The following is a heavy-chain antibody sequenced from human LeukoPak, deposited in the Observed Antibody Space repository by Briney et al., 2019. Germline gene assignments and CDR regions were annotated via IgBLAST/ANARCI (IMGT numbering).Heavy chain of an antibody. CDR2: IYPGDSDT. Sequence: PGESLKISCKGSGYSFTSYWIGWVRQMPGKGLEWMGIIYPGDSDTRYSPSFQGQVTISADKSISTAYLQWSSLKASDTAMYFCARQVSTSRFYYDTSGPGAFWFDYWGQGTLVTVSS. CDR3: ARQVSTSRFYYDTSGPGAFWFDY. V-gene: IGHV5-51*01. CDR1: GYSFTSYW. J-gene: IGHJ4*02. D-gene: IGHD3-22*01.